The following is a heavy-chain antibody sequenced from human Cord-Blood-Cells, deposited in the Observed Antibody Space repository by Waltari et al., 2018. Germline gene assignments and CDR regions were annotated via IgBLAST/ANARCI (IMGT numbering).Heavy chain of an antibody. V-gene: IGHV3-30*04. Sequence: QVQLVESGGGVVQPGRSLRLSCAASGFTFSSYAMHWVRKAPGKGLEWVAVISYDGSNKYYADSVKGRFTISRDNSKNTLYLQMNSLRAEDTAVYYCAGDPRRHDWLLYYFDYWGQGTLVTVSS. D-gene: IGHD3-9*01. J-gene: IGHJ4*02. CDR2: ISYDGSNK. CDR1: GFTFSSYA. CDR3: AGDPRRHDWLLYYFDY.